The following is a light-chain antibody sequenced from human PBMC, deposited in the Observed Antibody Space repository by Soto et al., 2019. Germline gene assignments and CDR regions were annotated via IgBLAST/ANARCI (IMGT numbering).Light chain of an antibody. Sequence: EIVLTQSPGTLSLSPGERATLSCRASQSVSSNYLAWYQQTPGQAPRLLIYGASSRATGIPDRFSGSGSGTDFTLTISRLEPEDFAVYYCQQYGRSPLTFGPGTKVDIK. V-gene: IGKV3-20*01. CDR2: GAS. CDR3: QQYGRSPLT. J-gene: IGKJ3*01. CDR1: QSVSSNY.